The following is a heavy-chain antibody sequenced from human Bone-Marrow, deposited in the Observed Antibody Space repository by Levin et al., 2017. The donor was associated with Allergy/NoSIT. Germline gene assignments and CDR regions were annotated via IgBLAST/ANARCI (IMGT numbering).Heavy chain of an antibody. CDR1: GGSFSGYY. Sequence: SETLSLTCAVYGGSFSGYYWTWIRQSPEKGLEWIGEISHTGVANYKSSLETRLTISEDTSQKQSSLRLTFVTAADTAVYYCARGPYWGGLEYWGQGSLVIVSS. CDR3: ARGPYWGGLEY. D-gene: IGHD3-16*01. CDR2: ISHTGVA. V-gene: IGHV4-34*01. J-gene: IGHJ4*02.